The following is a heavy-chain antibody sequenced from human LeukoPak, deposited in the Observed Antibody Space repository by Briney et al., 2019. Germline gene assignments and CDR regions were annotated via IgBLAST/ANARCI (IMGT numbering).Heavy chain of an antibody. CDR2: IWYDGSNK. CDR1: GFTFSSYG. D-gene: IGHD2-2*02. Sequence: PGGSLRLSCAASGFTFSSYGMHWVRQAPGKGLEWVAVIWYDGSNKYYADSVKGRFTISRDNSKNTLYLQMNSPRAEDTAVYYCARDTVPAAISWFDPWGQGTLVTVSS. CDR3: ARDTVPAAISWFDP. J-gene: IGHJ5*02. V-gene: IGHV3-33*01.